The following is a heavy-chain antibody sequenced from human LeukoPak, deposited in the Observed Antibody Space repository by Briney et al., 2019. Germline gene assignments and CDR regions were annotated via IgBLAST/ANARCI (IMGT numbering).Heavy chain of an antibody. CDR2: INAYNGNT. CDR1: GYTFTSYG. V-gene: IGHV1-18*04. D-gene: IGHD6-19*01. Sequence: ASVKVSCKASGYTFTSYGISWVRQAPGQGLEWMGWINAYNGNTNYARKLQGRVTMTTDTSTSTAYMELRSLRSDDTAVYYCARSGWRRRTLDYWGQGTLVTVSS. J-gene: IGHJ4*02. CDR3: ARSGWRRRTLDY.